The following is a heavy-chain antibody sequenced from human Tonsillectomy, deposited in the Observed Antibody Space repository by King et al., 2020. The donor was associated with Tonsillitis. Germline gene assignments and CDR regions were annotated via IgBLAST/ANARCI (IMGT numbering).Heavy chain of an antibody. J-gene: IGHJ4*02. V-gene: IGHV4-39*01. CDR1: GGSISSSSYY. D-gene: IGHD5-18*01. CDR2: SYYSGST. Sequence: QLQESGPGLVKPSETLSLTCTVSGGSISSSSYYWGWIRQPPGKWLEWIGSSYYSGSTYYNPSLKSRVTISVDTSKNQFSLKLSSVTAADTAVYYCARLLPRQYSYGYYFDYWGQGTLVTVSS. CDR3: ARLLPRQYSYGYYFDY.